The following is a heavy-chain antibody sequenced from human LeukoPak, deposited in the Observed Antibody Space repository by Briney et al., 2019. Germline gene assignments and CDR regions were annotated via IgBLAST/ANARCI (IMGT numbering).Heavy chain of an antibody. CDR2: IYYSGST. CDR3: ARVRSYYDSSGYYYVRACYFDY. Sequence: SETLSLTCTVSGGSISSYYWSWIRQPPGKGLEWIGYIYYSGSTNYNPSLKSRVTISVDTSKNQFSLKLSSVTAADTAVYYCARVRSYYDSSGYYYVRACYFDYWGQGTLVTVSS. J-gene: IGHJ4*02. CDR1: GGSISSYY. V-gene: IGHV4-59*12. D-gene: IGHD3-22*01.